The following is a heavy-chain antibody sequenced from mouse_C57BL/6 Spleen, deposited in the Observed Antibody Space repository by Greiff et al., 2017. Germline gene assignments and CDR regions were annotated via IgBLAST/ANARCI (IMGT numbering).Heavy chain of an antibody. J-gene: IGHJ4*01. D-gene: IGHD2-1*01. V-gene: IGHV1-22*01. CDR2: INPNNGGT. CDR1: GYTFTDYN. Sequence: VQLQQSGPELVTPGASVKMSCKASGYTFTDYNMHWVKQSHGKSLEWIGYINPNNGGTSYNQKFKGKATLTVDKSSSTAYMELRSLTSEDSAVYYCARGGNYDYAMDYWGQGTSVTVSA. CDR3: ARGGNYDYAMDY.